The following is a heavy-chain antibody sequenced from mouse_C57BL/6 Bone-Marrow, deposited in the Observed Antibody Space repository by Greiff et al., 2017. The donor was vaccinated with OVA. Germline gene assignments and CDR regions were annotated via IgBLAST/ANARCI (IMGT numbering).Heavy chain of an antibody. CDR2: ISYSGST. J-gene: IGHJ2*01. CDR1: GYSITSGYD. D-gene: IGHD1-1*01. V-gene: IGHV3-1*01. CDR3: ARELRFYYFDY. Sequence: EVQLQESGPGMVKPSQSLSLTCTVTGYSITSGYDWHWIRHFPGNKLEWMGYISYSGSTNYNPSLKSRLSITHDTSKNHFFLKLNSVTTEDTATYDCARELRFYYFDYWGQGTTLTVSS.